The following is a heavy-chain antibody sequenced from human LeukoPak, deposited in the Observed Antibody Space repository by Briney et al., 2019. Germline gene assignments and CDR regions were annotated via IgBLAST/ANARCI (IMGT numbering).Heavy chain of an antibody. D-gene: IGHD6-6*01. CDR1: GGSFSGYY. Sequence: SETLSLTCAVYGGSFSGYYWSWIRQPPGKGLEWIGSIYYSGSTYYNPSLKSRVTISVDTSKNQFSLKLSSVTAADTAVYYCARQGRYSSSLGNWGQGTLVTVSS. V-gene: IGHV4-34*01. CDR3: ARQGRYSSSLGN. J-gene: IGHJ4*02. CDR2: IYYSGST.